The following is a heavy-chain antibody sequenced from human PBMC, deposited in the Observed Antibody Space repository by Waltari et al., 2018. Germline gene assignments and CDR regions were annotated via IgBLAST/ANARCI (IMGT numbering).Heavy chain of an antibody. CDR2: IYYTGST. J-gene: IGHJ5*02. CDR3: ARGGGADWEWFDP. V-gene: IGHV4-59*01. CDR1: CCSISGFS. Sequence: QVQLQESGPRLLKPSETLSLICTVSCCSISGFSWSWVRQPPGKGLDWIGYIYYTGSTTFPPSLKSRVTMSVDTSKHPFSLKLRSVTAADTAFYYCARGGGADWEWFDPRGQGTLVTVSS. D-gene: IGHD2-21*02.